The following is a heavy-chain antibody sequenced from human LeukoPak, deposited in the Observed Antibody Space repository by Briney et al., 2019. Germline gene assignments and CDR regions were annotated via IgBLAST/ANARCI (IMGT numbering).Heavy chain of an antibody. CDR2: IYPGDSDT. CDR1: GYKFNAYW. J-gene: IGHJ4*02. D-gene: IGHD5-24*01. V-gene: IGHV5-51*01. Sequence: GESLKISCKGSGYKFNAYWIAWVRQMPGKGLEWMGIIYPGDSDTRYSPSFQGQVTFSADKSISTAYLQWSSLKASDTAMYYCARLSDGYNDFWGQGTLVTVSS. CDR3: ARLSDGYNDF.